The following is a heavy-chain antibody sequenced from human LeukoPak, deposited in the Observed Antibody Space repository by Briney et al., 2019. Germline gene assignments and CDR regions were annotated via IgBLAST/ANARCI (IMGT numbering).Heavy chain of an antibody. CDR3: ARDVESLKWELPGWFDP. V-gene: IGHV1-2*02. CDR2: IGPNSGDT. J-gene: IGHJ5*02. D-gene: IGHD1-26*01. Sequence: ASVKVSCKASGYTFTDYYIHWVRQAPGQGLEWMGWIGPNSGDTSYAQKFQGRVTITADESTSTAYMELSSLRSEDTAVYYCARDVESLKWELPGWFDPWGQGTLVTVSS. CDR1: GYTFTDYY.